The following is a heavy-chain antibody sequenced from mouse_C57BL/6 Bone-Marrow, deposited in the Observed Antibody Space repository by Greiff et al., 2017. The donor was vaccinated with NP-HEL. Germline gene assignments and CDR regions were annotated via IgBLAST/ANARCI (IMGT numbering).Heavy chain of an antibody. Sequence: VQLQQSGPGLVQPSQSLSITCTVSGFSLTNYGVHWVRQSPGKGLEWLGVIWRGGSTDYNAAFMSRLSITKDNSKSQVFFKMNSLQADDTAIYYCAKNHRSRGYWAYWGQGTLVTVSA. CDR3: AKNHRSRGYWAY. CDR1: GFSLTNYG. D-gene: IGHD3-1*01. J-gene: IGHJ3*01. CDR2: IWRGGST. V-gene: IGHV2-5*01.